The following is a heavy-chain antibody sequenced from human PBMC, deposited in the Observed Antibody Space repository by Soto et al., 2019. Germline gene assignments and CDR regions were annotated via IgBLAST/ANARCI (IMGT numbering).Heavy chain of an antibody. V-gene: IGHV4-4*07. CDR1: GGSISRYY. CDR3: ARDMCKILRYHYYYCEGMDF. D-gene: IGHD4-17*01. Sequence: SDKLSHTYTVSGGSISRYYWSWFRQPAGKGLEWIGRIYTSGSTNYNPSLKSRVTMSVDTSKNQFSLKLSSVTAADTAVYYWARDMCKILRYHYYYCEGMDFGCKGPPGT. CDR2: IYTSGST. J-gene: IGHJ6*04.